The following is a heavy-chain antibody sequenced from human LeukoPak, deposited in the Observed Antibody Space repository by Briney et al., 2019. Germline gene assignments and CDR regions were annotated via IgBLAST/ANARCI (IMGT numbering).Heavy chain of an antibody. CDR1: GGSISSGDYY. CDR3: ASNYGSGSYHYFDY. Sequence: SETLSLTCTVSGGSISSGDYYWSWIRQPTGKGLESIGYIYYSGSTYYNPSLKSRVTMSVDTSKNQFSLKMSSVTAADTAVYYCASNYGSGSYHYFDYWGQGTLVTVSS. J-gene: IGHJ4*02. CDR2: IYYSGST. V-gene: IGHV4-30-4*01. D-gene: IGHD3-10*01.